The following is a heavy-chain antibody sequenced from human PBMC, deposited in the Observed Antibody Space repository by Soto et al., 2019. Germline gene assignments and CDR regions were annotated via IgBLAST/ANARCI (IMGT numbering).Heavy chain of an antibody. D-gene: IGHD3-10*01. Sequence: PGGSLRLSCAASGFTFSSYAMSWVRQAPGKGLEWVSAIGGSGGSTYYADSVKGRFTISRDNSKNTLYLQMNSLRAEDTAVYYCAKWFGELSGYYGMDVWGQGTTVTVSS. J-gene: IGHJ6*02. V-gene: IGHV3-23*01. CDR3: AKWFGELSGYYGMDV. CDR1: GFTFSSYA. CDR2: IGGSGGST.